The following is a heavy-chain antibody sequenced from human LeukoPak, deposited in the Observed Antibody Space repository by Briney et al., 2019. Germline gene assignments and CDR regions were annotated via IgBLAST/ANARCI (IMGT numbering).Heavy chain of an antibody. D-gene: IGHD3-10*01. V-gene: IGHV4-34*01. CDR2: INHSGST. Sequence: SETLSLTCAAYGGSLSGYYWGWIRQPPGKGLEWIGEINHSGSTNYNPSLKSRVTISVDTSKNQLSLKLSSVTAADTAVYYCARRGMLRRHWGQGTLVTVSS. J-gene: IGHJ4*02. CDR3: ARRGMLRRH. CDR1: GGSLSGYY.